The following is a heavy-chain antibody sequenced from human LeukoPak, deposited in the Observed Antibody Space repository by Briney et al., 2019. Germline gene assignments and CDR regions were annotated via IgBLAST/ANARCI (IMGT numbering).Heavy chain of an antibody. CDR2: ISYDGSNK. Sequence: GGSLRLSCAASGFTFSSYAMHWVRQAPGKGLEWVAVISYDGSNKYYADSVKGRFTISRDNSKNTLYLQMNSLRAEDTAVYYCAITPRGTAAGNKIWFDPWGQGTLVTVSS. CDR3: AITPRGTAAGNKIWFDP. J-gene: IGHJ5*02. CDR1: GFTFSSYA. V-gene: IGHV3-30-3*01. D-gene: IGHD6-19*01.